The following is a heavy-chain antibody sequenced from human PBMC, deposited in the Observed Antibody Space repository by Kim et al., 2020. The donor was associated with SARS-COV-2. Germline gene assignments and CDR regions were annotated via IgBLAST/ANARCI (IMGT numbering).Heavy chain of an antibody. D-gene: IGHD3-22*01. V-gene: IGHV3-48*02. J-gene: IGHJ3*02. CDR3: ARDREYKYDSSSYSYYNAFDM. CDR2: ISSSSSTV. CDR1: GFTFSTYS. Sequence: GGSLRLSCVASGFTFSTYSMNWVRQAPGKGLEWISYISSSSSTVYYADSVRGRFTISRDNAKNSLYLKMNSLRDEDTAVYYCARDREYKYDSSSYSYYNAFDMWGQGTLVTVPS.